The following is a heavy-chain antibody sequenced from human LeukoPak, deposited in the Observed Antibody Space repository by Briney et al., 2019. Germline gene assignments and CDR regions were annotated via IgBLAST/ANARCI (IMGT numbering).Heavy chain of an antibody. CDR2: ISSSSSTI. CDR3: ARVGYDSSGYYPSPFDY. J-gene: IGHJ4*02. Sequence: GGSLRLSCAASGFTFSSYSMNWVRQAPGKGLEWVSYISSSSSTIYYADSVKGRFTISRDNAKNSLYLQMNSLRAEDKAVYYCARVGYDSSGYYPSPFDYWGQGTLVTVSS. V-gene: IGHV3-48*01. CDR1: GFTFSSYS. D-gene: IGHD3-22*01.